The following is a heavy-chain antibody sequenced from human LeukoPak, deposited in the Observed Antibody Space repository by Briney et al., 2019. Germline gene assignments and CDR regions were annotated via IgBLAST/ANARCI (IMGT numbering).Heavy chain of an antibody. D-gene: IGHD2-2*01. V-gene: IGHV4-34*01. CDR2: INHSGST. CDR3: ARVAEYCSSTSCYHRRYYYYYMDV. J-gene: IGHJ6*03. Sequence: SETLSLTCAVYGGSFSGYYWSWIRQPPGKGLEWIGEINHSGSTNYNPSLKSRVTISVDTSKNQFSLKLSSVTAADTAVYYCARVAEYCSSTSCYHRRYYYYYMDVWGKGTTVTVSS. CDR1: GGSFSGYY.